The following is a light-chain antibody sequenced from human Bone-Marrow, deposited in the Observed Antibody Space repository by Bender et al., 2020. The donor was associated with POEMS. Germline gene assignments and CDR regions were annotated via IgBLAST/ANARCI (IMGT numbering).Light chain of an antibody. J-gene: IGLJ3*02. CDR2: DVT. V-gene: IGLV2-14*03. CDR1: SSDVGAYDY. Sequence: QSALTQPASVSGSPGQSITISCTGTSSDVGAYDYVSWYQQHPGKAPKLMIYDVTNRPSEVPDRFSGSRSGTSASLAISGLQSEDEADYYCAAWDASLSGPVFGGGTKLTVL. CDR3: AAWDASLSGPV.